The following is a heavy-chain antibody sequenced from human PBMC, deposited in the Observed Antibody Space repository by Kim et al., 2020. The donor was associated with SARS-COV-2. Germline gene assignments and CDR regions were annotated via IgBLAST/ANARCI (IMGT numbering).Heavy chain of an antibody. CDR2: IYYSGST. CDR3: ARARGATYYYDSSGNSFDY. V-gene: IGHV4-59*13. D-gene: IGHD3-22*01. J-gene: IGHJ4*02. CDR1: GGSISSYY. Sequence: SETLSLTCTVSGGSISSYYWSWIRQPPGKGLEWIGYIYYSGSTNYNPSLKSRVTISVDTSKNQFSLKLSSVTAADTAVYYCARARGATYYYDSSGNSFDYWGQGTLVTVSS.